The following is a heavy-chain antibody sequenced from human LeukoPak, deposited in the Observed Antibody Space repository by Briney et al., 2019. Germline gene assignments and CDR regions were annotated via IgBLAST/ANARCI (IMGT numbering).Heavy chain of an antibody. J-gene: IGHJ4*02. CDR1: GGSISSGSYY. Sequence: SETLSLTCTVSGGSISSGSYYWSWIRQPAGKGLEWIGRIYTSGSTNYNPSLKSRVTISVVTSKNQYSLKLSSVTAADQAVYYCARDSDDYVWGSTNYFDYWGQGTLVTVSS. CDR3: ARDSDDYVWGSTNYFDY. V-gene: IGHV4-61*02. CDR2: IYTSGST. D-gene: IGHD3-16*01.